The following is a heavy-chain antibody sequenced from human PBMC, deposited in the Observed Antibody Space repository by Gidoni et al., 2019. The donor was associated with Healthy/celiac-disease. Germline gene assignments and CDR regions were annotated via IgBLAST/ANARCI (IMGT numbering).Heavy chain of an antibody. V-gene: IGHV3-49*05. J-gene: IGHJ4*02. CDR2: IRSKAYGGTT. CDR1: GFTFGDYA. CDR3: TRVNHYDSGRSGY. D-gene: IGHD3-22*01. Sequence: EVQLVESGGGLVKPGRSLRLSCTASGFTFGDYAMGWFRQAPGKGLEWVGFIRSKAYGGTTEYAASVKGRFTISRDDSKSIAYLQMNSLKTEDTAVYYCTRVNHYDSGRSGYWGQGTLVTVSS.